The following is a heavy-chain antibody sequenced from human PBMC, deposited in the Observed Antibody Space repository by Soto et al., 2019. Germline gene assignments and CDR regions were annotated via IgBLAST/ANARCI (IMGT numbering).Heavy chain of an antibody. J-gene: IGHJ4*02. V-gene: IGHV4-38-2*02. D-gene: IGHD1-26*01. CDR3: VRDQRSYYSPSLDY. CDR2: IYHSGST. Sequence: SETLSLTCAVSGSSITSNYYWGWIRQSPGKGLEWIGSIYHSGSTYYNPSLKGRVTISVDTSKNQFSLKLSSVTAADTAVYYCVRDQRSYYSPSLDYWGRGTLVTVSS. CDR1: GSSITSNYY.